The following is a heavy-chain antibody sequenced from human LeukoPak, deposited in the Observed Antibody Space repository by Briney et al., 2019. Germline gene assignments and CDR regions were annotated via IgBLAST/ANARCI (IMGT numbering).Heavy chain of an antibody. CDR3: ARDRVGYDSSWSPYDAFDI. CDR1: GGSSGTSSDY. CDR2: IYYSGST. Sequence: PSETLSLTCTVSGGSSGTSSDYWVWIRQPPGKGLEWIGNIYYSGSTYYNPSLKSRVTISVDTSKSQFSLNLTSVTAADTAVYYCARDRVGYDSSWSPYDAFDIWGQGTMVTVSS. V-gene: IGHV4-39*02. D-gene: IGHD3-22*01. J-gene: IGHJ3*02.